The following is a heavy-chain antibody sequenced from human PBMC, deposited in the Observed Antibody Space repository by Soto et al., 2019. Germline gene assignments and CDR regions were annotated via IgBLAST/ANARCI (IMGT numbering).Heavy chain of an antibody. CDR1: GFSFGVSGVG. J-gene: IGHJ4*02. CDR3: ARAYTYDFYH. Sequence: QITLKESGPTLVKPTQTLTLTCTFSGFSFGVSGVGVGWIRQPPGRALEWLGLVFWNDDKRYSPSLESRLTLTKDTSNNQVVLTVTNLDPGDTGTYYCARAYTYDFYHCGQGTLVTVSS. V-gene: IGHV2-5*01. CDR2: VFWNDDK. D-gene: IGHD2-21*01.